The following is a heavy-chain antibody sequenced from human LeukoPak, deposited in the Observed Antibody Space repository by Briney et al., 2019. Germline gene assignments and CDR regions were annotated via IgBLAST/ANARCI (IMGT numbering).Heavy chain of an antibody. Sequence: GGSLRLSCAASGFTFSSHWMSWVRQAPGKGLEWVANINQDGSEKYYVDSVKGRFTISRDNAKNSLYLQMNTLSPEDTAIYYCARDHVVDGLVFNYWGQGTLVTVSS. D-gene: IGHD2-15*01. J-gene: IGHJ4*02. CDR2: INQDGSEK. CDR3: ARDHVVDGLVFNY. CDR1: GFTFSSHW. V-gene: IGHV3-7*01.